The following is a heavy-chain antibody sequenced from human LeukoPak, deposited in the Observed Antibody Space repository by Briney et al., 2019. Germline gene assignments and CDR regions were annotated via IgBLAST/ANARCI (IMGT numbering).Heavy chain of an antibody. Sequence: GGSLRLSCAASGFTISTYGMNWVRQAPRKGLEWVSVIFGSGDSTYYADSVKGRFTISRDKSKNTLYLQMHSLRAEDTAVYYCAKDQKPDSGYDIDYWGQGTLVTVSS. J-gene: IGHJ4*02. CDR2: IFGSGDST. D-gene: IGHD5-12*01. CDR3: AKDQKPDSGYDIDY. V-gene: IGHV3-23*01. CDR1: GFTISTYG.